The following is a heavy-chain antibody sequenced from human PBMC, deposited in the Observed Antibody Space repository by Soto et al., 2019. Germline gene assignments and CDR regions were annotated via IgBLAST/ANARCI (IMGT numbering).Heavy chain of an antibody. V-gene: IGHV3-23*01. D-gene: IGHD6-19*01. CDR1: KFSFSAYA. CDR2: ISGSGANT. CDR3: AKGLRVAGRTYAFEL. Sequence: EVQLLESGGGVVQPGGSLRLSCGASKFSFSAYAMSWVRQAPGKGLEWVSGISGSGANTYYADSVNGRFTVSRDNSKNMLSLQMNRVRADETVVYYCAKGLRVAGRTYAFELWWLGTVVTVSS. J-gene: IGHJ3*01.